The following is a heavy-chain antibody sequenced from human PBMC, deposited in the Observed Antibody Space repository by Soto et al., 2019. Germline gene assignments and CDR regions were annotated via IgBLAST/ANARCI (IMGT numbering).Heavy chain of an antibody. Sequence: QVQLVESGGGVVQPGRSLRLSCAASGFTFSSYAMHWVRQAPGKGLEWVAVISDDGNNKDYADSVKGRFTISRDKSKSTLDLQMDSLRPEDTAVYYCARDGSYYDVLTEHYFDVWGQGTLVSVSA. J-gene: IGHJ4*02. D-gene: IGHD3-9*01. CDR3: ARDGSYYDVLTEHYFDV. CDR1: GFTFSSYA. V-gene: IGHV3-30*04. CDR2: ISDDGNNK.